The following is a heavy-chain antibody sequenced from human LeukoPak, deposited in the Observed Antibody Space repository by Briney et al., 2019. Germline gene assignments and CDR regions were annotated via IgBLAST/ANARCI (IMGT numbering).Heavy chain of an antibody. CDR1: GFTFSSYA. D-gene: IGHD3-16*01. J-gene: IGHJ3*02. CDR2: ISGSGGST. Sequence: GGSLRLSCAASGFTFSSYAMSWVRQAPGKGLEWVSAISGSGGSTYYADSVKGRFTISRDNSKNTLYLQMNSLRAEDTAVYYCAASDYFLDAFDIWGQGTMVTVSS. CDR3: AASDYFLDAFDI. V-gene: IGHV3-23*01.